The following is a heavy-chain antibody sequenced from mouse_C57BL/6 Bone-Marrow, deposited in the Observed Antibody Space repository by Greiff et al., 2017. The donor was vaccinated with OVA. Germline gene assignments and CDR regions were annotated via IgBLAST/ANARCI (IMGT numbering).Heavy chain of an antibody. CDR1: GYTFTDYN. D-gene: IGHD2-5*01. V-gene: IGHV1-22*01. CDR3: AREGASYYSRVFAY. J-gene: IGHJ3*01. Sequence: EVQLQQSGPELVKPGASVKMSCKASGYTFTDYNMHWVKQSHGKSLEWIGYINPNNGGTSYNQKFKGKATLTVNKSSSTAYMELRSLTSEDSAVYYGAREGASYYSRVFAYWGQGTLVTVSA. CDR2: INPNNGGT.